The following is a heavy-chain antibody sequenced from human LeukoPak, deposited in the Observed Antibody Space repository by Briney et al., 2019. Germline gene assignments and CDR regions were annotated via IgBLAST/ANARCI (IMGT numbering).Heavy chain of an antibody. CDR2: IYYSGST. CDR3: ARHRGSGSYPDY. D-gene: IGHD3-10*01. Sequence: SETLSLTCTVSGGSISSYYWSWIRQPPGKGLEWIGYIYYSGSTNYNPSLKSRVTISVDTSKNQFSLKLSSVTAADTAVYYCARHRGSGSYPDYWGQGTLVTVSS. V-gene: IGHV4-59*08. J-gene: IGHJ4*02. CDR1: GGSISSYY.